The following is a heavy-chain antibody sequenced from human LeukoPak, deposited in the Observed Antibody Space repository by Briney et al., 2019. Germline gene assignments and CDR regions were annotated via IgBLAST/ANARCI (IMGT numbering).Heavy chain of an antibody. D-gene: IGHD1-26*01. V-gene: IGHV1-69*13. CDR3: ARGLHHGGSYPGY. CDR1: GGTFSSYA. Sequence: SVKVSCKASGGTFSSYAISWVRQAPGQGLEWMGGIIPIFGTANYAQKFQGRVTITADESTSTAYMELSSLRSEDTAAYYCARGLHHGGSYPGYWGQGTLVTVSS. J-gene: IGHJ4*02. CDR2: IIPIFGTA.